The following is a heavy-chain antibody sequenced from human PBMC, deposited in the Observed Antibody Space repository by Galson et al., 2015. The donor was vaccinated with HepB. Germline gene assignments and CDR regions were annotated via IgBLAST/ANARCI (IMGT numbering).Heavy chain of an antibody. CDR3: ARQGYSSGSHYYFDL. J-gene: IGHJ2*01. V-gene: IGHV5-10-1*01. Sequence: QSGAEVTEPGESLRISCKGSGSIFPNYWISWVRQMPGKGLEWMGRIGPSDSYTNYSPSFQGHVTISVDKSITTAYLQWSSLKASDTAMYYCARQGYSSGSHYYFDLWGRGTLVTVSS. CDR1: GSIFPNYW. CDR2: IGPSDSYT. D-gene: IGHD6-19*01.